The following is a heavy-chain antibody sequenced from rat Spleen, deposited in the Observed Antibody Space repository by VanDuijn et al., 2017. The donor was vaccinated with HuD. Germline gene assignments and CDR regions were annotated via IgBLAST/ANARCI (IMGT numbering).Heavy chain of an antibody. CDR3: ARHPTYYGFDGDWFAC. V-gene: IGHV5-29*01. Sequence: EVQLVESGGGLVQPGRSLKLSCVASGFTFSDYGMNWIRQAPGKGLEWVATISYGVNTYYRDSVKGRFTISRDNAKSTLYLQMDSLRSEDTATYYCARHPTYYGFDGDWFACWGQGTLVTVSS. D-gene: IGHD1-9*01. J-gene: IGHJ3*01. CDR2: ISYGVNT. CDR1: GFTFSDYG.